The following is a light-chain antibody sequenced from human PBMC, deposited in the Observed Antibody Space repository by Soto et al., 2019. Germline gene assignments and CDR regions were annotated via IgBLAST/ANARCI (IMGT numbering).Light chain of an antibody. V-gene: IGKV3-15*01. CDR2: GAY. J-gene: IGKJ2*01. CDR3: QQYNNWPPLYT. CDR1: QSVSKY. Sequence: IVLTQSPATLSLSPGDTATLSCRASQSVSKYLAWYQQKPGQPPRLLIYGAYTRAAGIPARFSGSGSGTEFTLTISSLQSEDFAVYYCQQYNNWPPLYTFGQGTKLEIK.